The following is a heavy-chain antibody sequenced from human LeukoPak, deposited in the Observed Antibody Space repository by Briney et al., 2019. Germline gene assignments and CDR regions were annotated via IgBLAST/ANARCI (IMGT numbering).Heavy chain of an antibody. CDR3: ARAGYCSSASCNNKGWFDP. V-gene: IGHV3-11*04. CDR2: ISSSSRTV. D-gene: IGHD2-2*02. J-gene: IGHJ5*02. Sequence: GGSLRLSCAASAFTFSDHYMIWIRQAPGKGLEWISYISSSSRTVYYADSVKGRFTISRDNAKNSLYLQMNSLRAEDTAVYFCARAGYCSSASCNNKGWFDPWGQGTLVTVSS. CDR1: AFTFSDHY.